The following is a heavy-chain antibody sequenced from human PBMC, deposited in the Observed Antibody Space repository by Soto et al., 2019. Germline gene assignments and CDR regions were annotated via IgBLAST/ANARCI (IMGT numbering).Heavy chain of an antibody. V-gene: IGHV1-69*19. D-gene: IGHD3-10*01. J-gene: IGHJ4*02. CDR3: AREVQVHTPAFVY. Sequence: QVQLVQSGAEMKKPGSSVKVSCQSSGGTFNTYAMNWVRQAPGQGPEWMGDISPMFGAANYAPKFQGRVTITADESKGTSYMQLSSSTSDGTALYFCAREVQVHTPAFVYWGQGTLVTVSS. CDR1: GGTFNTYA. CDR2: ISPMFGAA.